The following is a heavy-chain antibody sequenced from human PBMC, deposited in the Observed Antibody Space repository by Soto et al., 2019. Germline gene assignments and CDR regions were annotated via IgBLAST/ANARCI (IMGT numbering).Heavy chain of an antibody. D-gene: IGHD3-3*01. J-gene: IGHJ4*02. CDR1: GGSFKSGSYS. CDR3: ARDFAYFDS. CDR2: VYHAGRT. Sequence: QVQLQESGPGLVKPSETLSLTCTVSGGSFKSGSYSWSWIRQPPGKGLEWLGYVYHAGRTRYNTYLKGRVSISIATSKNQFSLNLDYVTAADTAVYFCARDFAYFDSWGQGTLVTVSS. V-gene: IGHV4-61*01.